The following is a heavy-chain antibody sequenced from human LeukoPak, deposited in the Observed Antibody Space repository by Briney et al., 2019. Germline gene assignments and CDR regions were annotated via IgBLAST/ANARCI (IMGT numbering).Heavy chain of an antibody. CDR2: MNPNSGNT. Sequence: ASVTVSRKASVYTFTIYDINWVRQAPGQGLEWMGWMNPNSGNTGYAQKFQGRVTITRNTSISTAYMELSSLRSEDAAVYYCARRFSGSGSPITYWGQGTLVTVSS. CDR1: VYTFTIYD. J-gene: IGHJ4*02. D-gene: IGHD3-10*01. CDR3: ARRFSGSGSPITY. V-gene: IGHV1-8*01.